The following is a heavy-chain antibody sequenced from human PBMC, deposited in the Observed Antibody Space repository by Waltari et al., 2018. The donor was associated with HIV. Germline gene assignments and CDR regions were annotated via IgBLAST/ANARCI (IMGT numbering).Heavy chain of an antibody. Sequence: QVQVVQSEAELKHPGASVHVSCKASGYTFINHDINWVRRAAGRGLEWMGWMGPHSGKVGYEQKCQGRVTLTGDASIDTAYLELTGLTSHDTAVYYCAISHRSAIFGGHWGKGTPVTVTS. CDR2: MGPHSGKV. CDR3: AISHRSAIFGGH. D-gene: IGHD3-3*01. J-gene: IGHJ4*02. CDR1: GYTFINHD. V-gene: IGHV1-8*01.